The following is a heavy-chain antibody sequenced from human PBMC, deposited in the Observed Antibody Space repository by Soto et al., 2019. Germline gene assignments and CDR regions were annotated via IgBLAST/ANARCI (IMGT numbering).Heavy chain of an antibody. CDR3: ARDVPGSQGRYFDF. CDR1: GYPFNIYY. D-gene: IGHD6-19*01. CDR2: INLQSGDT. J-gene: IGHJ4*02. Sequence: QVQLVQSGAEVKKPGASVKVSCKASGYPFNIYYLHWVRQAPGQGLEWMGWINLQSGDTKYAPKFQDWFTLTRDPSLSTAYLELSRLTPDDAAVYFCARDVPGSQGRYFDFWGQGTLVSVSS. V-gene: IGHV1-2*04.